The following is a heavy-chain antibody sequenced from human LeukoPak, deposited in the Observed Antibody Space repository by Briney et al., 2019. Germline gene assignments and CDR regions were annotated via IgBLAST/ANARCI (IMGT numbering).Heavy chain of an antibody. Sequence: GESLKISCKSSGYRFTNHWIGWVRQMPGKGLEWMGVIYLDDSDARYSPSFQGQVTMSADKSISTAYLQWSSLMASDTAIYYCARQRDGYINDAFDIWGQGTMVTVSS. CDR3: ARQRDGYINDAFDI. CDR2: IYLDDSDA. V-gene: IGHV5-51*01. J-gene: IGHJ3*02. CDR1: GYRFTNHW. D-gene: IGHD5-24*01.